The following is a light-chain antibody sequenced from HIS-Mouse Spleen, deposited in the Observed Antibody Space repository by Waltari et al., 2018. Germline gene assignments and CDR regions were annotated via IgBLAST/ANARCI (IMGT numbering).Light chain of an antibody. CDR2: EDS. J-gene: IGLJ2*01. CDR3: YSTDSSGNHRV. CDR1: DLPKNY. Sequence: SYELTQPPSVSVSPGQTARITCSRDDLPKNYSSWYQQNSGQAPVLVIYEDSQRPAGIPERFSGSSSGTMATLTISGAQVEDEADYYCYSTDSSGNHRVFGGGTKLTVL. V-gene: IGLV3-10*01.